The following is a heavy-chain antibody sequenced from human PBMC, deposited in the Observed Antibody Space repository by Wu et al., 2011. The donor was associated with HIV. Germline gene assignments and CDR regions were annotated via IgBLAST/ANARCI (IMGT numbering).Heavy chain of an antibody. CDR2: INPNNGGT. V-gene: IGHV1-2*02. CDR3: ARPYCSGGNCLGFDY. D-gene: IGHD2-15*01. J-gene: IGHJ4*02. Sequence: QVQLVQSGAEVKKPGASVKASCKASGYTFTGYYIHWVRQAPGQGLEWMGWINPNNGGTNYAQKFQGRVTMTRDTPISTAYMELSRLRSDDTAVYYCARPYCSGGNCLGFDYWGQGTLVTVSS. CDR1: GYTFTGYY.